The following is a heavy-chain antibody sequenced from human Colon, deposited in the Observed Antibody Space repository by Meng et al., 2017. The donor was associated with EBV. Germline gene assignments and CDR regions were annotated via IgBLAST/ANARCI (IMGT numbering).Heavy chain of an antibody. Sequence: LRDSGPGLVKPSQTLSPNCTVSGGSISSGGYYWSWIRQHPGKGLEWIGYIHSSGSTYYNPSLRSRLTISVDTSKNQFSLKLSSVTAADTAVYYCARASYGSGSPLGESWFDPWGQGTLVTVAS. D-gene: IGHD3-10*01. CDR2: IHSSGST. V-gene: IGHV4-31*03. CDR3: ARASYGSGSPLGESWFDP. J-gene: IGHJ5*02. CDR1: GGSISSGGYY.